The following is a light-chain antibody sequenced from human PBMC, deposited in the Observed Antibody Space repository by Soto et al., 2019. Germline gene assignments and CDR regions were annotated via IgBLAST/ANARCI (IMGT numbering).Light chain of an antibody. J-gene: IGLJ1*01. CDR1: SSDVGGYNY. V-gene: IGLV2-14*03. CDR2: GVS. CDR3: ISFTTSVTYV. Sequence: QAVLTQPASVSGSPGQSITGSRPGTSSDVGGYNYVSWYQQHPGKAPKLIISGVSNRPSGVSNRFSASKSGNTASLTISGLQAEDEADYYCISFTTSVTYVFGTGTKVTVL.